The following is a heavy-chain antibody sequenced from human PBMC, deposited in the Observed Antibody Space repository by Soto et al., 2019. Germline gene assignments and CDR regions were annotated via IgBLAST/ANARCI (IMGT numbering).Heavy chain of an antibody. CDR1: GYTFTSYG. CDR3: ARGPQIYCSRTSCYASDY. J-gene: IGHJ4*02. Sequence: ASVKVSCKASGYTFTSYGISWVRQAPGQGLEWMGWISAYNGNTNYAQKLQGRVTMTTDTSTSTAYMELRSLRSDDTAVYYCARGPQIYCSRTSCYASDYWGQGNLVTVSS. V-gene: IGHV1-18*01. CDR2: ISAYNGNT. D-gene: IGHD2-2*01.